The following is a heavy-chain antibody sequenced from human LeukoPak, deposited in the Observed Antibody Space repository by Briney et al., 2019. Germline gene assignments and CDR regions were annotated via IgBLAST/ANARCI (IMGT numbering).Heavy chain of an antibody. Sequence: ASVKVSCKVSGYTLTELSMHWVRQAPGKGLEWMGGFDPEDGETIYAQKFQGRVTMTEDTSTDTAYMELSSLRSEDTAVYYCATVPYGSGSYYRGNAFDIWGQGTMVTVPS. CDR3: ATVPYGSGSYYRGNAFDI. J-gene: IGHJ3*02. CDR2: FDPEDGET. V-gene: IGHV1-24*01. D-gene: IGHD3-10*01. CDR1: GYTLTELS.